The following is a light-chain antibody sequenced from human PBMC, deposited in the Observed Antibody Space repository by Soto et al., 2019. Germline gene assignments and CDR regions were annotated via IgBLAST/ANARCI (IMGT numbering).Light chain of an antibody. CDR2: KDS. CDR3: YSAADKGV. J-gene: IGLJ2*01. Sequence: SYELTQPSSVSVSPGQTARITCSGDVLAKKYARWFQQKPGQAPVLVIYKDSERPSGIPERFSGSSSGTTVTLTISGAQVEDEADYYCYSAADKGVFGGGTKLT. V-gene: IGLV3-27*01. CDR1: VLAKKY.